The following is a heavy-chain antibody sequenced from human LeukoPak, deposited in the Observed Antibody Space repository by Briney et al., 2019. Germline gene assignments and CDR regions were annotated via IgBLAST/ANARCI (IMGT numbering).Heavy chain of an antibody. Sequence: SVKVSCKASGGTFSSYAISWVRQAPGQGLEWMGGIIPIFGTANYAQKFQGRVTITADESTSTAYMELSSLRSEDTAVYYCARGLVGATTSAFDIWGQGTMVTVSS. J-gene: IGHJ3*02. V-gene: IGHV1-69*13. CDR2: IIPIFGTA. CDR3: ARGLVGATTSAFDI. CDR1: GGTFSSYA. D-gene: IGHD1-26*01.